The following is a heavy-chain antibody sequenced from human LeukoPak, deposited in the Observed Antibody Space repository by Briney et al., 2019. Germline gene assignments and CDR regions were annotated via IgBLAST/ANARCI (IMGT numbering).Heavy chain of an antibody. J-gene: IGHJ1*01. CDR3: ARYDYSNLDMAEYFQH. D-gene: IGHD4-11*01. Sequence: GASVKVSCKASGYTFTGYYMHWVRRAPGQGLEWMGWIYPNSGGTNYAQKFQGRVTMTRDTSISTAYMELSRLRSDDTAVYYCARYDYSNLDMAEYFQHWGQGTLVTVSS. CDR1: GYTFTGYY. V-gene: IGHV1-2*02. CDR2: IYPNSGGT.